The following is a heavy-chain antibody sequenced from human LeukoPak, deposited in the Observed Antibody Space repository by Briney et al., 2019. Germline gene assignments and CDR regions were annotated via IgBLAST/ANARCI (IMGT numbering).Heavy chain of an antibody. V-gene: IGHV3-30-3*01. Sequence: GGSLRLSCAASGFTFSSYAMHWVRQAPGKGLEWVAVISYDGSNKYYADSVKGRFTISRDNSKNTLYLQMNSLRAEDTAVYYCAKEAPRGYSYGLVSTTYDYWGQGTLVTVSS. D-gene: IGHD5-18*01. J-gene: IGHJ4*02. CDR1: GFTFSSYA. CDR2: ISYDGSNK. CDR3: AKEAPRGYSYGLVSTTYDY.